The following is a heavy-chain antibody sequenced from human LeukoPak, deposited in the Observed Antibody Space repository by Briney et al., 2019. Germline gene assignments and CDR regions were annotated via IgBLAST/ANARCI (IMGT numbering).Heavy chain of an antibody. J-gene: IGHJ5*02. CDR2: ISSSSSYI. V-gene: IGHV3-21*01. Sequence: GGSLSLSCAASGFTFSRYSMNWVRQAPGKGLECVSSISSSSSYIYYADSVRGRCTSSRYNGNKSLFLQMNSLTAEDTAEYYCARGYSDSWRAFYWFDPWGEGTLGTVSS. D-gene: IGHD1-26*01. CDR3: ARGYSDSWRAFYWFDP. CDR1: GFTFSRYS.